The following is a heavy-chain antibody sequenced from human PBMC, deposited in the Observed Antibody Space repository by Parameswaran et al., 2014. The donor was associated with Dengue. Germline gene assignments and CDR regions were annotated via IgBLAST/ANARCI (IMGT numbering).Heavy chain of an antibody. CDR3: AEGLQLPPDY. CDR2: IIPILGIA. J-gene: IGHJ4*02. Sequence: WVRQAPGQGLEWMGRIIPILGIANYAQKFQGRVTITADKSTSTAYMELSSLRSEDTAVYYCAEGLQLPPDYWGQGTLVTVSS. V-gene: IGHV1-69*02. D-gene: IGHD5-24*01.